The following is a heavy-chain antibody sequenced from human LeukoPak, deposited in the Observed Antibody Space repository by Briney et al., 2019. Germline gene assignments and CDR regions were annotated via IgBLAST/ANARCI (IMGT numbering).Heavy chain of an antibody. CDR2: INPSGGGT. V-gene: IGHV1-46*01. J-gene: IGHJ4*02. D-gene: IGHD4-23*01. CDR1: GYTFTSYY. Sequence: ASVKVSCKASGYTFTSYYMHWVRQAPGQGLEWMGIINPSGGGTSYAQKFQDRVTMTRDTSTSTAYMELSRLRSDDTAVYYCARIASGNLDYWGQGTLVTVSS. CDR3: ARIASGNLDY.